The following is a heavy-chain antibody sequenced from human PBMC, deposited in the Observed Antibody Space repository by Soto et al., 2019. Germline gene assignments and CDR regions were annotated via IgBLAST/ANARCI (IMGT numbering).Heavy chain of an antibody. D-gene: IGHD3-3*01. CDR3: TRVDYDFWSGYPALYYYGMDI. V-gene: IGHV3-7*03. CDR1: GFTFSSFW. CDR2: IKQDGNDT. Sequence: PGGSLRLSCVGSGFTFSSFWMSWVRQAPGKGLEWVADIKQDGNDTYYVDSVKGRFTISRDNAENSVYLQMSSLRADDTAVYYCTRVDYDFWSGYPALYYYGMDIWGQGTTVTVSS. J-gene: IGHJ6*02.